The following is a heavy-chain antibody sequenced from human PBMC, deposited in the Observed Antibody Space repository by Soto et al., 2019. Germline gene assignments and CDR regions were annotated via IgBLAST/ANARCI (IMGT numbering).Heavy chain of an antibody. CDR2: IYYSGST. Sequence: SETLSLTCTVSGGSISSGDYYWSRIRQPPGKGLEWIGYIYYSGSTYYNPSLKSRVTISVDTSKNQFSLKLSSVTAADTAVYYCARGRDYDTLTGYGSSLGMDVWGQGTTVTVSS. D-gene: IGHD3-9*01. V-gene: IGHV4-30-4*01. J-gene: IGHJ6*02. CDR3: ARGRDYDTLTGYGSSLGMDV. CDR1: GGSISSGDYY.